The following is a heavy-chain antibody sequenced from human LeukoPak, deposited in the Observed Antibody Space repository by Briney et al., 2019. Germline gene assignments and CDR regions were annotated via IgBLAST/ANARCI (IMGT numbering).Heavy chain of an antibody. J-gene: IGHJ4*02. D-gene: IGHD6-13*01. CDR2: IYYSGST. CDR1: GGSISSSSYY. CDR3: ARMASIAAAGLDY. V-gene: IGHV4-39*01. Sequence: SETLSLTCTVSGGSISSSSYYWGWIRQPPGKGLEWIGSIYYSGSTYYNPSLKGRVTISVDTSKNQFSLKLSSVTAADTAVYYCARMASIAAAGLDYWGQGTLVTVSS.